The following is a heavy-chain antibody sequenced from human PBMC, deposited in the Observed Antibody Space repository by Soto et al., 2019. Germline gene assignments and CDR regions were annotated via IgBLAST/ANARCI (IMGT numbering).Heavy chain of an antibody. Sequence: QVQLVQSGAEVKKPGASVKVSCKASGYTFTSYGISWVRQAPGQGLEWMGWISAYNGNTNYAQKLQGRVTMTTDTSRSXXYMELRSLRSDDTAVYYCAKSSLGAADYYYSGMDVWGQGTTVTVSS. CDR2: ISAYNGNT. CDR3: AKSSLGAADYYYSGMDV. V-gene: IGHV1-18*01. CDR1: GYTFTSYG. D-gene: IGHD2-15*01. J-gene: IGHJ6*02.